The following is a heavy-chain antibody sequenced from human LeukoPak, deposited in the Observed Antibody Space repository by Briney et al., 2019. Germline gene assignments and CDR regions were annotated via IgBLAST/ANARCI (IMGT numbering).Heavy chain of an antibody. D-gene: IGHD1-1*01. Sequence: GESLKISCKGSGYSFTSYLIGWVRQMPGKGLEWMGIVYPDDSDTRYSPSFQGQVTISADKSISTAYLQWSSLKASDTAMYYCAGRGTGTTLAFDYWGQGTLVTVSS. J-gene: IGHJ4*02. CDR1: GYSFTSYL. CDR2: VYPDDSDT. V-gene: IGHV5-51*01. CDR3: AGRGTGTTLAFDY.